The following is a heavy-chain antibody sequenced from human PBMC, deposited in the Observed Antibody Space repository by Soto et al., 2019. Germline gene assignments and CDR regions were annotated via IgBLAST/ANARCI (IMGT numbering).Heavy chain of an antibody. CDR2: IYYTGSG. V-gene: IGHV4-39*01. CDR1: GASISGSSHY. D-gene: IGHD1-26*01. J-gene: IGHJ4*02. Sequence: SETLSLTCTVSGASISGSSHYWGWIRQSPGKGLEWIGGIYYTGSGYDNPSLKGRVTISVDTSKNQFSLKLSSVTAADTAVYYCARPSSGTYRFDYWGQGILVTVSS. CDR3: ARPSSGTYRFDY.